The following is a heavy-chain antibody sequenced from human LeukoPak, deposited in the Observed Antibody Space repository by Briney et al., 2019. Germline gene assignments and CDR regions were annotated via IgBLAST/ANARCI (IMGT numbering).Heavy chain of an antibody. Sequence: SETLSLTCAVSGYSISSGYYWGWIRPPPGKGLEWIGSIYHSGSTYYNPSLKSRVTISVDTSKNQFSLKLSSVTAADTAVYYCARENSGSYYWPFDYWGQGALVTVSS. CDR1: GYSISSGYY. J-gene: IGHJ4*02. V-gene: IGHV4-38-2*02. CDR2: IYHSGST. CDR3: ARENSGSYYWPFDY. D-gene: IGHD1-26*01.